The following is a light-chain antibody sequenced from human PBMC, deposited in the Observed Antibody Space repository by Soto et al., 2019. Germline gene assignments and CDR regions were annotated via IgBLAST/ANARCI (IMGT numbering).Light chain of an antibody. V-gene: IGKV1-9*01. CDR3: QQLNSYSRT. Sequence: DIQLTQSPSVLSASVGDRVTITCRASQGINSYLAWYQQKPGKVPKLLIFAASTLHGGVPSRFSGSGSGTEFTLRISSLQPEDFATYYCQQLNSYSRTFGQGTKVEIK. CDR2: AAS. CDR1: QGINSY. J-gene: IGKJ1*01.